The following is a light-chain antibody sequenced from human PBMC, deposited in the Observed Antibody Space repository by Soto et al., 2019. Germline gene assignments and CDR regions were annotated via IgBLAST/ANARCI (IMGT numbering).Light chain of an antibody. Sequence: QAVVTQEPSLTVSPGGTVTLTCGSSTGSVTSGHYPYWFQQKPGQVPRRLIYDTSNKHSWTPARFSGSLLGGKAALTLSGAQPEDEADYYCMLLCTGARVFGGGTKLTVL. V-gene: IGLV7-46*01. J-gene: IGLJ3*02. CDR2: DTS. CDR1: TGSVTSGHY. CDR3: MLLCTGARV.